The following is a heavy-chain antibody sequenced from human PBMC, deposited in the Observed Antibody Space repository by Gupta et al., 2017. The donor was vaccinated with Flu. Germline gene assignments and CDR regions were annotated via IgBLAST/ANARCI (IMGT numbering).Heavy chain of an antibody. CDR1: GYSFTGYY. CDR3: ARGKFCSTASCYRWFDP. CDR2: INTHSGSR. V-gene: IGHV1-2*06. D-gene: IGHD2-2*02. Sequence: QVQLVQSGAEEKRPGASVKVSCKAYGYSFTGYYIPWVRQAPGQGLEWVGRINTHSGSRNYEQKFQGRVTLTTETSLSTAYMDLTGLRSDDTAVYYCARGKFCSTASCYRWFDPWGQGTLVTVLS. J-gene: IGHJ5*02.